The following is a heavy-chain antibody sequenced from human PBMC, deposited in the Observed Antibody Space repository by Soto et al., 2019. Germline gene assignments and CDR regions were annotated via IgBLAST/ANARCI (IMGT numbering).Heavy chain of an antibody. CDR1: CGTFIRFA. Sequence: SANVSFKASCGTFIRFAISWVRQATGQGREWMGGIIPIFGTANYAQKFQGRVTITADKSTSTAYMELSSLRSEDTAVYYCARDLGYDSSGYYEGPWFDPWGQGTLVTVSS. J-gene: IGHJ5*02. D-gene: IGHD3-22*01. CDR3: ARDLGYDSSGYYEGPWFDP. CDR2: IIPIFGTA. V-gene: IGHV1-69*06.